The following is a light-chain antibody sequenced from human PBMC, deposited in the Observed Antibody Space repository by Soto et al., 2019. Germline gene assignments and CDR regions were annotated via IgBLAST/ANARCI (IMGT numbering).Light chain of an antibody. V-gene: IGLV1-40*01. CDR1: RSNLGAGYD. J-gene: IGLJ2*01. Sequence: QSVLTQPPSVSGAPGQGVTISCTGTRSNLGAGYDVHWYQQFPGAAPKLVISEVSNRPSGVSNRFSGSKSGNTASLTISGLQAEDEADYYCCSYTSSTTPLFGGGTKLTVL. CDR2: EVS. CDR3: CSYTSSTTPL.